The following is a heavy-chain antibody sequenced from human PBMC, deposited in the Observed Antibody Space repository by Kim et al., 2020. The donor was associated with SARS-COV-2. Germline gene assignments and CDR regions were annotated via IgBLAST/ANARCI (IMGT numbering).Heavy chain of an antibody. CDR1: GFTFSSYS. CDR3: ARLCGGDCLGAFDI. D-gene: IGHD2-21*02. CDR2: ISSSSSTI. J-gene: IGHJ3*02. V-gene: IGHV3-48*02. Sequence: GGSLRLSCAASGFTFSSYSMNWVRQAPGKGLEWVSYISSSSSTIYYADSVKGRFTISRDNAKNSLYLQMNSLRDEDTAVYYCARLCGGDCLGAFDIWGQGTMVTVSS.